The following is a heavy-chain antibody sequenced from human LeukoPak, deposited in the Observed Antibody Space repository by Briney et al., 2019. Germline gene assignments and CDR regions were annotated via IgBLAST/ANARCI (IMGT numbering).Heavy chain of an antibody. Sequence: GGSLRLSCAASGFTFSTYGMSWVRQAPGKGLEWVSAISGNGGSTYYADSVKGRFTISRDNSKSTLSLQMSSLRAEDTAVYYCAKDLHWGFDYWGQGTLVTVSS. J-gene: IGHJ4*02. V-gene: IGHV3-23*01. D-gene: IGHD7-27*01. CDR1: GFTFSTYG. CDR2: ISGNGGST. CDR3: AKDLHWGFDY.